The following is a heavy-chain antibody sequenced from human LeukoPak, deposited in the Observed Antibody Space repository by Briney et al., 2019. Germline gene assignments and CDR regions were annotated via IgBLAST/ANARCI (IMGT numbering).Heavy chain of an antibody. V-gene: IGHV4-59*01. CDR1: GGSISSYY. CDR2: IHYTGST. J-gene: IGHJ4*02. CDR3: ARVRRSGSYSGGYYFDY. Sequence: PSETLSLTCTVSGGSISSYYWTWIRQPPGKGLEWIGYIHYTGSTNYNPSLKSRVTISVDTSKNQFSLKLSSVTAAHTAVYYCARVRRSGSYSGGYYFDYWGQGTLVTVSS. D-gene: IGHD1-26*01.